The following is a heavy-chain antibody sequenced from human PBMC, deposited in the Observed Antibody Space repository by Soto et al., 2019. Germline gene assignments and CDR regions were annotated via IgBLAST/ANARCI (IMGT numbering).Heavy chain of an antibody. Sequence: QVQLVQSGAEVKKPGSSVKVSCKASGGTFSSYAISWVRQAPGQGLEWMGGIIPIFGTANYAQKFQGRVKITADESTSTDYRELRRLRSEDTAVYYCARSGKPDYGDPGPWGQGTLVTVSS. CDR2: IIPIFGTA. D-gene: IGHD4-17*01. V-gene: IGHV1-69*12. J-gene: IGHJ1*01. CDR1: GGTFSSYA. CDR3: ARSGKPDYGDPGP.